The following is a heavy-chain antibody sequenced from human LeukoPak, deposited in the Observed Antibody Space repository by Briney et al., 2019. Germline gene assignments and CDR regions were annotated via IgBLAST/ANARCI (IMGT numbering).Heavy chain of an antibody. CDR1: GYTFTGYD. J-gene: IGHJ3*02. CDR3: ARERSYDSSGYRDAFDI. V-gene: IGHV1-2*02. Sequence: ASVKVSCKASGYTFTGYDMHWVRQAPGQGLEWMGLINPNTGGTNYAQKFQGSVTMTRDTSISTAYMELSRLRSDDTAVYYCARERSYDSSGYRDAFDIWGQGTMVTVSS. CDR2: INPNTGGT. D-gene: IGHD3-22*01.